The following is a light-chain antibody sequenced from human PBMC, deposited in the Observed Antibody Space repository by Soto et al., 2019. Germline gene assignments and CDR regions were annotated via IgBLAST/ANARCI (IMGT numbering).Light chain of an antibody. Sequence: QSVLTQPPSASGSPGQSVTISCIGTSSDVSGNNYVSWYQQHPGKAPKLMIYEVNKRPSGVPDRFSGSKSGNTASLTVSGLQAEDEADYYCSSYAGPNTVGVFGTGTKLTVL. V-gene: IGLV2-8*01. J-gene: IGLJ1*01. CDR1: SSDVSGNNY. CDR3: SSYAGPNTVGV. CDR2: EVN.